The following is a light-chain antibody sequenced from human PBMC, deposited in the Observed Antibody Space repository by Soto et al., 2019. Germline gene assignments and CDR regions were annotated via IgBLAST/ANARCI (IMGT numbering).Light chain of an antibody. CDR3: QQSFSAPRT. V-gene: IGKV1-39*01. CDR1: ETIIDY. J-gene: IGKJ2*01. Sequence: DIRMSQSPSSLSASVGDSVTITCRASETIIDYLNWYQQQPGEAPKPLIFSASSLHSGVPSRFRGSGSGTHFTLTISSLQPEDFATYFCQQSFSAPRTFGQGTKLQAK. CDR2: SAS.